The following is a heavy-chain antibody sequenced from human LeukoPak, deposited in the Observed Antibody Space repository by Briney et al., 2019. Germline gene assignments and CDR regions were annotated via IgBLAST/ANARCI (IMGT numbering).Heavy chain of an antibody. CDR2: IYYRGST. D-gene: IGHD6-6*01. CDR1: GGSISSYY. Sequence: PSETLFLTCTVSGGSISSYYWSWIRQPPGKGLEWIGYIYYRGSTSYNPSLNSRVTISVDTSKNQFSLRLSSVTTADTAVYYCARASISIASPFDYWGQGTLVTVSS. CDR3: ARASISIASPFDY. J-gene: IGHJ4*02. V-gene: IGHV4-59*01.